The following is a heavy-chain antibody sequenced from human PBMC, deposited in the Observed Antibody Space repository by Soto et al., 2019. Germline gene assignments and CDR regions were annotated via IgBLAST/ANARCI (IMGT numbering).Heavy chain of an antibody. CDR3: ARDRLEGYSSSEWFDP. Sequence: GSLRLSCAASGFTFSSYGMHWVRQAPGKGLEWVAVIWYDGSNKYYADSVKGRFTISRDNSKNTLYLQMNSLRAEDTAVYYCARDRLEGYSSSEWFDPWGQGTLVTVSS. CDR1: GFTFSSYG. J-gene: IGHJ5*02. D-gene: IGHD6-13*01. CDR2: IWYDGSNK. V-gene: IGHV3-33*01.